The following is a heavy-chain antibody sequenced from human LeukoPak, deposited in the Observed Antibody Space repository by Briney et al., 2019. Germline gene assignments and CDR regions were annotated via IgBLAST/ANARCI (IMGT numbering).Heavy chain of an antibody. V-gene: IGHV1-18*01. Sequence: ASVKVSCKASGYTFTSYGISWVRQAPGQGLEWMGWISAYNGNTNYAQKLQGRVTMTTDTSTSTAYMELRSLRSEDTAVYYCASSRDTYYYDSSGYALFDYWGQGTLVTVSS. CDR2: ISAYNGNT. CDR3: ASSRDTYYYDSSGYALFDY. CDR1: GYTFTSYG. D-gene: IGHD3-22*01. J-gene: IGHJ4*02.